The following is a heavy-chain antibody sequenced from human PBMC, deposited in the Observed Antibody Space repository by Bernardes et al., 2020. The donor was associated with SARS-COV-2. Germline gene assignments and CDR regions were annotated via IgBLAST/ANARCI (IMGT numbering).Heavy chain of an antibody. J-gene: IGHJ6*02. V-gene: IGHV1-2*02. CDR1: GYTFTYYY. CDR2: INPNSGDT. Sequence: ASVKVSCRASGYTFTYYYMHWVRQAPGQGLEWMGWINPNSGDTNYAQKFQGRVTMTRDTSVTTAYMEVNRLTSDDTAIYYCARGLPLVPYHGMDVWGQGTTVTVSS. CDR3: ARGLPLVPYHGMDV. D-gene: IGHD2-8*02.